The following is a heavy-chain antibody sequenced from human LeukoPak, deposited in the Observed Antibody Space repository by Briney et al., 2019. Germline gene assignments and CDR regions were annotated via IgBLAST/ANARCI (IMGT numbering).Heavy chain of an antibody. CDR2: FDPEDGET. V-gene: IGHV1-24*01. CDR1: VYTLTELS. D-gene: IGHD3-10*01. J-gene: IGHJ4*02. CDR3: ATARFTMVRGDEFDY. Sequence: ASVKVSCKVSVYTLTELSMHWVRQAPGKGLEWMGGFDPEDGETIYAQKFQGRVTMTEDTSTETAYMELSSLRSEDTAVYYCATARFTMVRGDEFDYWGQGTLVTVSS.